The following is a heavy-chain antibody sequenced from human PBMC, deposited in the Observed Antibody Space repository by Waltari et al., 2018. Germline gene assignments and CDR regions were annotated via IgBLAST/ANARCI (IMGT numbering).Heavy chain of an antibody. CDR2: IYTSGST. Sequence: QVQLQESGPGLVKPSETLSLTCTVSGGSISSYYCSWIRQPAGKGLEWIGRIYTSGSTNYNPSLKSRVTMSVDTSKNQFSLKLSSVTAADTAVYYCARDGSRYCSSTSCRLDLWGRGTLVTVSS. CDR3: ARDGSRYCSSTSCRLDL. CDR1: GGSISSYY. J-gene: IGHJ2*01. D-gene: IGHD2-2*01. V-gene: IGHV4-4*07.